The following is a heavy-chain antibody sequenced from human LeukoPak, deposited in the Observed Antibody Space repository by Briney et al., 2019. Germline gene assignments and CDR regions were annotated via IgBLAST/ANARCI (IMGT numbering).Heavy chain of an antibody. V-gene: IGHV3-7*03. D-gene: IGHD3-16*02. CDR2: IRQDGREK. CDR3: ALNGREVPSGAFDI. J-gene: IGHJ3*02. Sequence: GGSLRLSCEASGFTFSSYWMNWVRQAPGKGLEWVANIRQDGREKRYVDSVKGRFSISRDNAKNTLYLQMNSLRAEDTAVYYCALNGREVPSGAFDIWGQGTMVTVSS. CDR1: GFTFSSYW.